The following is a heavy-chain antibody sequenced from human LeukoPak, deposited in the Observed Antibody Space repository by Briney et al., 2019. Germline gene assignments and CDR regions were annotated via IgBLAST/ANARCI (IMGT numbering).Heavy chain of an antibody. CDR3: ARNTYGYKFSMDV. CDR1: GFALTTYN. D-gene: IGHD5-24*01. V-gene: IGHV1-18*01. Sequence: ASVKVSCKASGFALTTYNIVWLRQAPGQGLEWVGWVTAFNENTHYSRRVQGRVTMTRDTSTSTAYMELRSLRSDDTAVYYCARNTYGYKFSMDVWGKGTTVTVSS. J-gene: IGHJ6*03. CDR2: VTAFNENT.